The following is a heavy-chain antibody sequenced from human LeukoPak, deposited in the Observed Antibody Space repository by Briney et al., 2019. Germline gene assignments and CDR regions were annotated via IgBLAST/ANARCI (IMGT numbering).Heavy chain of an antibody. CDR3: AREGLSTVTTDAFDI. CDR2: IYHSGST. Sequence: PSETLSLTCTVSGGSISSGGYYWSWIRQPPGKGLEWIGYIYHSGSTYYNPSLKSRVTISVDRSKNQFSLKLSSVTAADTAVYYCAREGLSTVTTDAFDIWGQGTMVTVSS. J-gene: IGHJ3*02. V-gene: IGHV4-30-2*01. D-gene: IGHD4-17*01. CDR1: GGSISSGGYY.